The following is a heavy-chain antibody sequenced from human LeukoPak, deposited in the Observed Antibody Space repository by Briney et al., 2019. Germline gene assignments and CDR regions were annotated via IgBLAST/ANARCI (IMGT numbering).Heavy chain of an antibody. V-gene: IGHV1-69*05. CDR2: IIPIFGTA. Sequence: GSSVKVSCKVSGGTFSSYAISWVRQAPGQGLEWMGGIIPIFGTANYAQKFQGRVTITTDESTSTAYMELSSLRSEDTAVYYCARGYSYGWASFDYWGQGTLVTVSS. J-gene: IGHJ4*02. D-gene: IGHD5-18*01. CDR1: GGTFSSYA. CDR3: ARGYSYGWASFDY.